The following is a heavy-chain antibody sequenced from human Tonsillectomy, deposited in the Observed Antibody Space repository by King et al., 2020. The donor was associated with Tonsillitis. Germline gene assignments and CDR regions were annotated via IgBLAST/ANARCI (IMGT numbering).Heavy chain of an antibody. J-gene: IGHJ4*02. Sequence: VQLVESGGGLVQPGESLRLSCAASGFTFSSYAMSWVRQAPGKGMELVSGISNTDDITYYTDSVKGRLTISRDNSKKPLYLLMTSLRDEATAVSYCAKRFSANSGAFDYWGQGPLVSVSS. V-gene: IGHV3-23*04. CDR1: GFTFSSYA. CDR3: AKRFSANSGAFDY. CDR2: ISNTDDIT. D-gene: IGHD2-21*01.